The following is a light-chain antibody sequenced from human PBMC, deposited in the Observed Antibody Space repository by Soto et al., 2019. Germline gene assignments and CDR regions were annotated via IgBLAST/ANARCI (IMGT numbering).Light chain of an antibody. CDR3: QQRSDWYT. J-gene: IGKJ2*01. CDR2: DAS. Sequence: EIVLTQSPATLSLSPGERATLSCRASQSISRYLAWYQQKLGQAPRLLIYDASTRATGIPARFSGSGSGTDFTLTISSLEPEDFAVYYCQQRSDWYTFGQGTRLEIK. V-gene: IGKV3-11*01. CDR1: QSISRY.